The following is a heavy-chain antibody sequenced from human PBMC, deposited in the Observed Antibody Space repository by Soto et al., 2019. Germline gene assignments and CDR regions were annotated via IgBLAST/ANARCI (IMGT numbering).Heavy chain of an antibody. CDR1: GCSFSRVS. J-gene: IGHJ4*02. V-gene: IGHV3-21*04. CDR2: ISSASSET. Sequence: SCEDFGCSFSRVSMNGVRQVPGKGLEWVASISSASSETWYADSVKGRFIISRDNAQNSLFLQMNTLRPEDSAIYYCARVAYWGPGTQVTVSS. CDR3: ARVAY.